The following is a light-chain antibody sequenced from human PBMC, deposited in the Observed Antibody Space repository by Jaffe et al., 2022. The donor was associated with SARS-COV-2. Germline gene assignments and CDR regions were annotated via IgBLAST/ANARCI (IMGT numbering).Light chain of an antibody. Sequence: EIVLTQSPGTLSLSPGERATLSCRASQSVGNRYLAWYQQKPGQAPRLLIYGASGRATGIPDRFSGSGSGTDFTLTISRLEPEDFAVYYCQHYGRSRTFGQGTKVEIK. CDR1: QSVGNRY. V-gene: IGKV3-20*01. CDR2: GAS. CDR3: QHYGRSRT. J-gene: IGKJ1*01.